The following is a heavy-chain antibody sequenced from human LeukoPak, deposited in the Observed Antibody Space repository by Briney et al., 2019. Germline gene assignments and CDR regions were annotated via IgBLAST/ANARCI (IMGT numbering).Heavy chain of an antibody. CDR2: INPNSGGT. CDR3: ARGGSSSWFYYYGMDV. Sequence: ASVKVSCKASGYTLTGYYMHWVRQAPGQGLEWMGWINPNSGGTNYAQKFQGRVTMTRDTSISTAYMELSRLRSDDTAVYYCARGGSSSWFYYYGMDVWGQGTTVTVSS. J-gene: IGHJ6*02. CDR1: GYTLTGYY. D-gene: IGHD6-13*01. V-gene: IGHV1-2*02.